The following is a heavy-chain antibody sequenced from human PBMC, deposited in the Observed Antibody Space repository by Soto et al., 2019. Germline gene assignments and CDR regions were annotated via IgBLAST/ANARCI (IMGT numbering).Heavy chain of an antibody. CDR3: ARVRREYDNSGPVDY. V-gene: IGHV4-30-2*01. J-gene: IGHJ4*02. CDR1: GGSMSSGDYS. D-gene: IGHD3-22*01. Sequence: SETLSLTCAASGGSMSSGDYSWNWIRQPPGKGLEWIGYIYYGGSTYNNPSLQSRVTMSLDRSRNQFSLKLNSVTAADTAVYYCARVRREYDNSGPVDYWGQGTLVTVSS. CDR2: IYYGGST.